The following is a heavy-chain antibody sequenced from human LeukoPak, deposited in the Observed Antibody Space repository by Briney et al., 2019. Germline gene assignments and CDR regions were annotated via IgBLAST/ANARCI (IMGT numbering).Heavy chain of an antibody. D-gene: IGHD3-22*01. J-gene: IGHJ4*02. Sequence: SETLSLTCTVSGGSISSYYWSWIRQPPGKGLEWIGYIYYSGSTNYNPSLKSRVTISVDTSKNQFSLKLSSVTAADTAVYYCARSELVVVGYFDYWGQGTLVTVSS. CDR1: GGSISSYY. CDR2: IYYSGST. V-gene: IGHV4-59*01. CDR3: ARSELVVVGYFDY.